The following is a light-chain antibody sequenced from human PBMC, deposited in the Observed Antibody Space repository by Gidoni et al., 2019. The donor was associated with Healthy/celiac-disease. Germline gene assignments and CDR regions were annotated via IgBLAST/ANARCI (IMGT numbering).Light chain of an antibody. J-gene: IGKJ2*01. CDR2: GAS. CDR3: QQYGSSPPYT. V-gene: IGKV3-20*01. CDR1: QSVSSSY. Sequence: EIVLTQSPGTLSLSPGDRATLSSRASQSVSSSYLAWYQQKPGQAPRLLIYGASSRATGIPDRFSGSGSGTDFTLTISRLEPEDFAVYYCQQYGSSPPYTFGQGTKLEIK.